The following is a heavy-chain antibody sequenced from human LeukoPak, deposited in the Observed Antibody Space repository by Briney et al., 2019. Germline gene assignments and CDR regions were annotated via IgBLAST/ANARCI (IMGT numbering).Heavy chain of an antibody. CDR2: ISGSGAYT. D-gene: IGHD3-10*01. V-gene: IGHV3-23*01. Sequence: GGSLRLSCAASGFTFSSYAMTWVRQTPGKGLEWVSTISGSGAYTYYADSVKGRFTISRDNSKNTLYLQMNSLRAEDTAVYYCAKYFASGSYYKLPHWGQGTLVTVSS. CDR3: AKYFASGSYYKLPH. CDR1: GFTFSSYA. J-gene: IGHJ1*01.